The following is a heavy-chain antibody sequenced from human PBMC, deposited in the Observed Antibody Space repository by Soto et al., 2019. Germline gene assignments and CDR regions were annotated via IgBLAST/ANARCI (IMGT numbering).Heavy chain of an antibody. CDR3: ATSAFLEWFPNFDY. J-gene: IGHJ4*02. D-gene: IGHD3-3*01. V-gene: IGHV1-24*01. Sequence: ASVKVSCKVSGYTLTELSMHWVRQAPGKGLEWMGGFDPEDGETIYAQKFQGRVTMTEDTSTDTAYMELSSLRSEDTAVYYCATSAFLEWFPNFDYWGQGTLVTVSS. CDR2: FDPEDGET. CDR1: GYTLTELS.